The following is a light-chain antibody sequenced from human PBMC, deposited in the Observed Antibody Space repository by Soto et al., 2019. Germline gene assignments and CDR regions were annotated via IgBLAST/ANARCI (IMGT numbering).Light chain of an antibody. CDR2: DVS. CDR3: SSYTSSSTLV. CDR1: SSDVGGYNY. Sequence: QSALTQPASVSGSPGQSITISCTGTSSDVGGYNYVSWYQQHPGKAPKLMIYDVSNRPSGVSIRFSGSKSGNTASLTISGLQAEVEADDYCSSYTSSSTLVFGGGTKLTVL. J-gene: IGLJ2*01. V-gene: IGLV2-14*01.